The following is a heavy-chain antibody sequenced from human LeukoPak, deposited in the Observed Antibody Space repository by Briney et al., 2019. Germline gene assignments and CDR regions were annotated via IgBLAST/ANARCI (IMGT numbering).Heavy chain of an antibody. CDR3: ARHGSSWTYFDY. V-gene: IGHV4-59*08. CDR1: GGSINSHY. CDR2: IYYSGGT. J-gene: IGHJ4*02. D-gene: IGHD6-13*01. Sequence: SETLSLTCTVSGGSINSHYWSWIRQPPGKGLEWIGYIYYSGGTNYNPSLKSRVTISVDTSKNQFSLKLSSVTAADTAVYYCARHGSSWTYFDYWGQGTLVTVSS.